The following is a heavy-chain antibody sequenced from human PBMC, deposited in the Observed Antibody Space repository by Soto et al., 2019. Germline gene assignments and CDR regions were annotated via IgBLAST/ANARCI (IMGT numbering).Heavy chain of an antibody. CDR2: IYYTAST. CDR3: ARQTTNFVWFGYSEGPPLN. CDR1: GGSISSSRYY. J-gene: IGHJ4*02. V-gene: IGHV4-39*01. D-gene: IGHD3-10*01. Sequence: SETLSLTCTVSGGSISSSRYYWGWIRQPPGKGLEWIGNIYYTASTNYNPALKSRVTISVDVSKNQFSLKLSSVTAADTALYYCARQTTNFVWFGYSEGPPLNWGQGTLVTVSS.